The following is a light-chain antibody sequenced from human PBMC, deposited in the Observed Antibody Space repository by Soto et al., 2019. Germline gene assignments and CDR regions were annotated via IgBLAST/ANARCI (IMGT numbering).Light chain of an antibody. V-gene: IGKV3-11*01. CDR1: QSVSTY. J-gene: IGKJ5*01. CDR3: QHRTSWSIP. CDR2: DAS. Sequence: LKQSPAALSLTPGERATLSCRASQSVSTYLAWYQHNSGQAPRLLIYDASKRASGIPARFSGSGSGTDFTLTITSLEPEDGAVYYSQHRTSWSIPFCHGTRLEIK.